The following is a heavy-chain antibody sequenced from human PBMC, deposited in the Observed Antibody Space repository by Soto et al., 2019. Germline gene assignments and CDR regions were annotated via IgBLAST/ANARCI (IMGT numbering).Heavy chain of an antibody. CDR2: ISSSSSTI. D-gene: IGHD4-17*01. CDR1: GFTFSSYS. Sequence: GGSLRLSCAASGFTFSSYSMNWVRQAPGKGLEWVSYISSSSSTIYYADSVKGRFTISRDNAKNSLYLQMNSLRAEDTAVYYCARLMTTPNPKWGRDMDVWGKGTTVTVSS. CDR3: ARLMTTPNPKWGRDMDV. J-gene: IGHJ6*03. V-gene: IGHV3-48*01.